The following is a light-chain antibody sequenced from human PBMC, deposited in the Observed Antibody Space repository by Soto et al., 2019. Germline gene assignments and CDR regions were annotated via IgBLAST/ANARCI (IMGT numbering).Light chain of an antibody. Sequence: EIVLTQSPATLSLSPGERATLSCRASQSVSSYLASYQQKPGQAPRLLIYYASNRATGIPARFSGSGSGTDFIITIISLEPEDFAVYYCQQRSNWPPLTFGGGTKVEIK. CDR3: QQRSNWPPLT. J-gene: IGKJ4*01. V-gene: IGKV3-11*01. CDR2: YAS. CDR1: QSVSSY.